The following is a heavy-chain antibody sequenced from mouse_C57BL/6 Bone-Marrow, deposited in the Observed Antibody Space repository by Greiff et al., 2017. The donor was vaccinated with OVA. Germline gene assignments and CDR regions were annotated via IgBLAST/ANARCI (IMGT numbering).Heavy chain of an antibody. CDR2: IYPGDGDT. CDR1: GYAFSSSW. CDR3: ARGGDYCGRDYFDY. D-gene: IGHD1-1*01. J-gene: IGHJ2*01. Sequence: QVQLQQSGPELVKPGASVKISCKASGYAFSSSWMNWVKQRPGKGLEWIGGIYPGDGDTNYNGKFKGKATLTADKTSSTAYMQLSSLTSEDSAVDFCARGGDYCGRDYFDYWGQGTTLTVSS. V-gene: IGHV1-82*01.